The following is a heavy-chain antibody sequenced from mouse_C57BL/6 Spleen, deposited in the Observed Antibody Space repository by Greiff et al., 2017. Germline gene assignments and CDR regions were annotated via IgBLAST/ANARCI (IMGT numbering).Heavy chain of an antibody. D-gene: IGHD1-1*01. CDR2: IDPDSGGT. V-gene: IGHV1-72*01. Sequence: QVQLQQPGAELVKPGASVKLSCKASGYTFTSYWMHWVKQRPGRGLEWIGRIDPDSGGTKYNEKFKSKATLTVDKPSSTAYMQLSSRTSEDSAVYYCARDSDYYGSSYAMDYWGQGTSVTVSA. CDR3: ARDSDYYGSSYAMDY. J-gene: IGHJ4*01. CDR1: GYTFTSYW.